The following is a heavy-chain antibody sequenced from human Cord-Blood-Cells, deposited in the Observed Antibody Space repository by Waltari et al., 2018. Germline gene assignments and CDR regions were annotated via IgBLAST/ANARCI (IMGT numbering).Heavy chain of an antibody. Sequence: QVQLQESGPGLVKPSETLSLTCTVSGGSISSYHWSWIRQPAGQGLDWIGRIYTSGSTNENPSLKSRVTMSVDTSKTQFSLKLSSVTAADTAVYYCARVGSIAAAGDAFDIWGQGTMVTVSS. J-gene: IGHJ3*02. CDR3: ARVGSIAAAGDAFDI. D-gene: IGHD6-13*01. V-gene: IGHV4-4*07. CDR1: GGSISSYH. CDR2: IYTSGST.